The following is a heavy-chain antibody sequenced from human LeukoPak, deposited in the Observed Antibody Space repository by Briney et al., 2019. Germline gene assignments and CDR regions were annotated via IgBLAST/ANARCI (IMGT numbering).Heavy chain of an antibody. J-gene: IGHJ4*02. Sequence: GGSLRLSCAASGFTFSSYAMSWVRQAPGMGLEWLSYISNSGDTIKYADSVKGRFTISRDSAENALYLQMNNLGADDTAVYYCAGGPQYTGSFPYWGQGTLVAVSS. CDR2: ISNSGDTI. CDR1: GFTFSSYA. D-gene: IGHD1-26*01. V-gene: IGHV3-48*03. CDR3: AGGPQYTGSFPY.